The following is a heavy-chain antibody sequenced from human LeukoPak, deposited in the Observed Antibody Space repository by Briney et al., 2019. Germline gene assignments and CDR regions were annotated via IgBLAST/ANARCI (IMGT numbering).Heavy chain of an antibody. D-gene: IGHD6-19*01. CDR1: GGTFSRYA. J-gene: IGHJ4*02. CDR3: ARDRPYTGGWRGFDY. Sequence: ASVKVSCKASGGTFSRYAISWVRQAPGQGLEWMGGIIPMFGIANYAQKFQGRVTITAGESTSTAYMELSSLRSEDTAVYYCARDRPYTGGWRGFDYWGQGTLVTVSS. V-gene: IGHV1-69*13. CDR2: IIPMFGIA.